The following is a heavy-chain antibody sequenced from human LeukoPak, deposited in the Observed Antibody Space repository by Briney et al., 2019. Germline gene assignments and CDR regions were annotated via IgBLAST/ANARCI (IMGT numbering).Heavy chain of an antibody. D-gene: IGHD3-9*01. V-gene: IGHV3-43*01. CDR1: GFTFDDYT. CDR2: ISCVITTT. CDR3: SKGLYDVLTGYLFDY. Sequence: AGGSLRLSCVAYGFTFDDYTMHWIRQAPGKGLEWVSLISCVITTTYYADSVKGRFTISRDNSKSSLYLQMESLRTEITAIYYSSKGLYDVLTGYLFDYWGQGTLVTVSP. J-gene: IGHJ4*02.